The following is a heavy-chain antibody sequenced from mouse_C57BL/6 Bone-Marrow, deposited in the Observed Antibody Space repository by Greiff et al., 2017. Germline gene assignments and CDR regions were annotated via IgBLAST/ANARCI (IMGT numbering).Heavy chain of an antibody. Sequence: EVQGVESGPSLVRPSQTLSLTCTVTGFSINSDCYWIWIRQLPGNKLEYIRYTFYSGITYYNPSLESRTYITRDTSKNQFSLKLSSVTTEDTATYACARGGNPYYAMDYWGQGTSVTVSS. CDR1: GFSINSDCY. CDR3: ARGGNPYYAMDY. V-gene: IGHV3-3*01. CDR2: TFYSGIT. J-gene: IGHJ4*01. D-gene: IGHD1-1*02.